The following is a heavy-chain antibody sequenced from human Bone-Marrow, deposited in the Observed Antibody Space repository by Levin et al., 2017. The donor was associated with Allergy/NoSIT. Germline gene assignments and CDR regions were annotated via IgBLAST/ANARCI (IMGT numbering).Heavy chain of an antibody. Sequence: SCEASGFTFSDYAMYWVRQAPGKGPEWVAAIAYDGTNGDYADSVQGRFTISRDNSRNTVYLQMHSLRAEDTAMYYCARDLWQWLTMSTFDLWGQGTLVTVSS. CDR2: IAYDGTNG. CDR3: ARDLWQWLTMSTFDL. J-gene: IGHJ3*01. CDR1: GFTFSDYA. V-gene: IGHV3-30-3*01. D-gene: IGHD6-19*01.